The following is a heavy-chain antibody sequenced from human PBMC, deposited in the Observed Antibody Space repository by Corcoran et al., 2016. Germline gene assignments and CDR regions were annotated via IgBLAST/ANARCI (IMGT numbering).Heavy chain of an antibody. CDR2: IYSGGST. Sequence: EVQLVESGGGLIQPGGSLRLSCAASGFTVSSNYMSWVRQAPGKGLEWVSVIYSGGSTYYADSVEGSCTISRDNYKNTLVLQMNSLRAEDTDVDYCARVGSSGWFHSDYWGQGTLVTVSS. J-gene: IGHJ4*02. D-gene: IGHD6-19*01. CDR3: ARVGSSGWFHSDY. CDR1: GFTVSSNY. V-gene: IGHV3-53*01.